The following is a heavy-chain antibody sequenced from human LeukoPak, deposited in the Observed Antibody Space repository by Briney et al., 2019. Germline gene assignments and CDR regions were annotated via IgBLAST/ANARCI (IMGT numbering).Heavy chain of an antibody. D-gene: IGHD4-17*01. CDR3: AREGGDFVGDAFDI. CDR1: GGSISDYY. V-gene: IGHV4-59*01. Sequence: SETLSLTCTVSGGSISDYYWSWLRQPPGKGLEWIGYIYYSGGTHYNPSLKSRVTISVDTSKNQFSLNLSSVTAADTATYYCAREGGDFVGDAFDIWGQGTMVTVSS. CDR2: IYYSGGT. J-gene: IGHJ3*02.